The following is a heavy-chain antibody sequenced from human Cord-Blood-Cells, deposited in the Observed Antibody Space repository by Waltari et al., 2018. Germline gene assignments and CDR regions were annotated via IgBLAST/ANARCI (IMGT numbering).Heavy chain of an antibody. CDR2: ISWNSGSI. CDR3: AKEDEYSSSLGAFDI. Sequence: SGGGLVQPGRSLRLSCTASGFTFDDYAMHWVRQAPGKGLEWVSGISWNSGSIGYADSVKGRFTISRDNAKNSLYLQMNSLRAEDMALYYCAKEDEYSSSLGAFDIWGQGTMVTVSS. D-gene: IGHD6-6*01. J-gene: IGHJ3*02. V-gene: IGHV3-9*03. CDR1: GFTFDDYA.